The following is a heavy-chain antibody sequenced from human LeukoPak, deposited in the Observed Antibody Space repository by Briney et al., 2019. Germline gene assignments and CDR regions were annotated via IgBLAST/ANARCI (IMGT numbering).Heavy chain of an antibody. V-gene: IGHV3-23*01. CDR2: ITSSGTGT. J-gene: IGHJ4*02. CDR1: GFTFNIYA. Sequence: GGSLRLSCAASGFTFNIYAMSWVRQAPGKGLEWVSSITSSGTGTFYADSVKGRFTISRDNSESTLYLQMNSLRAEDTAVYYCAKDRPNYYDSSGHYYRRNGDYWGQGTLATVSS. D-gene: IGHD3-22*01. CDR3: AKDRPNYYDSSGHYYRRNGDY.